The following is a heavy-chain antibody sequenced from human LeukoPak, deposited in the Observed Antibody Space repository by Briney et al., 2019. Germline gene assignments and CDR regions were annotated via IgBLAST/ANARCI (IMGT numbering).Heavy chain of an antibody. CDR1: GFTFDDYG. D-gene: IGHD1-26*01. J-gene: IGHJ4*02. CDR2: INWNGAST. V-gene: IGHV3-20*01. CDR3: SRVSGGSYYGDFDY. Sequence: GGSLRLSCAAAGFTFDDYGMSWVRQAPGKGLEWVSGINWNGASTGYGDSVKGRFTISRDNSKNSLYLQMNSLRADDTALYLCSRVSGGSYYGDFDYWGQGTLVTVSS.